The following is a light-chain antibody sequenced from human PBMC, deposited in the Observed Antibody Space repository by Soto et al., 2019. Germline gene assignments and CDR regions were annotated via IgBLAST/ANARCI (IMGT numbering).Light chain of an antibody. CDR2: DAS. V-gene: IGKV3-11*01. CDR3: QQRSNWPWT. J-gene: IGKJ1*01. CDR1: QSVSSY. Sequence: EIVLTQSPATLSLSPGERATLSCRASQSVSSYLAWYQQKPGQAPRLLIYDASNMHSGIPARFSGSGSGTDFTLTISSLEPEDFAVYYCQQRSNWPWTFGQGTKVEIK.